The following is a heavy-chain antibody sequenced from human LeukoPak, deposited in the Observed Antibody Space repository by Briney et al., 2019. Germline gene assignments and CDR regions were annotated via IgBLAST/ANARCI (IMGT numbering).Heavy chain of an antibody. CDR1: GDSVSTDDYF. CDR2: IYYSGST. V-gene: IGHV4-30-4*01. D-gene: IGHD4-23*01. Sequence: SETLSLTCTVSGDSVSTDDYFWSWIRQPPGKGLEWIGYIYYSGSTYYNPSLKSRVTISVDTSKNQFSLKLSSVTAADTAVYYCARDYGGTPFQHWGQGTLVTVSS. J-gene: IGHJ1*01. CDR3: ARDYGGTPFQH.